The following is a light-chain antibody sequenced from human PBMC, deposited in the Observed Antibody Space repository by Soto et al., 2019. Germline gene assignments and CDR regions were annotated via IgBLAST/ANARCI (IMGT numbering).Light chain of an antibody. V-gene: IGLV1-47*01. J-gene: IGLJ3*02. Sequence: QSVLSQSPSASGTPGQRVTISCSGGASTIGSNYEFWYQQLPGTAPKVLIYRNYQRPSGVPDRFSGSKSGSSASLAISGLRSEDEADYYCAAWDDSLRGWVFGGGTKLTVL. CDR1: ASTIGSNY. CDR3: AAWDDSLRGWV. CDR2: RNY.